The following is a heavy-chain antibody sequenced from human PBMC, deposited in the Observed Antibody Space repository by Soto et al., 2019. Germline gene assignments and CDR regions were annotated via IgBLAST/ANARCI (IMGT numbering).Heavy chain of an antibody. Sequence: QITLKESGPTLVKPTQTLTLTCTFSGFSLSTSGVGVGWIRQPPGKALEWLALIYWDDDKRYSPSLKRRLTITKDTSKNQVVLTMTNMDPVDTATYYCAHLDCGGDCYEYNWFDPWGQGTLVTVSS. J-gene: IGHJ5*02. D-gene: IGHD2-21*02. CDR2: IYWDDDK. CDR1: GFSLSTSGVG. CDR3: AHLDCGGDCYEYNWFDP. V-gene: IGHV2-5*02.